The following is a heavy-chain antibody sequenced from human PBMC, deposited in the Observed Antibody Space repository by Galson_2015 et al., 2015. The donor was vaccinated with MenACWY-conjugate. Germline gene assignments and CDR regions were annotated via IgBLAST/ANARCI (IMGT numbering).Heavy chain of an antibody. D-gene: IGHD3-9*01. CDR2: SDPEDGET. J-gene: IGHJ6*02. Sequence: SVKVSCKVSGYTLTELSMHWVRQAPGKGLEWMGGSDPEDGETIYAQKFQGRVTMTEDTPTDTAYMELSSLRSEDTAVYYCATDRRYRVDILTGYYYYYYGMDVWGQGTTVTVSS. CDR3: ATDRRYRVDILTGYYYYYYGMDV. V-gene: IGHV1-24*01. CDR1: GYTLTELS.